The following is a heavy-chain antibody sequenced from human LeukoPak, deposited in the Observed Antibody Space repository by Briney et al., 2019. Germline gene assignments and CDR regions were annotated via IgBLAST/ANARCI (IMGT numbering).Heavy chain of an antibody. D-gene: IGHD3-22*01. Sequence: PGGSLRLSCAVSGITLSNYGMSWVRQAPGKGLEWVAGISGSGGWTNYADSVKGRFTISRDNPKNTLYLQMSSLRAEDTAVYFCAKRGVVIRVILVGFHKEAYYFDSWGQEALVTVSS. V-gene: IGHV3-23*01. CDR3: AKRGVVIRVILVGFHKEAYYFDS. J-gene: IGHJ4*02. CDR2: ISGSGGWT. CDR1: GITLSNYG.